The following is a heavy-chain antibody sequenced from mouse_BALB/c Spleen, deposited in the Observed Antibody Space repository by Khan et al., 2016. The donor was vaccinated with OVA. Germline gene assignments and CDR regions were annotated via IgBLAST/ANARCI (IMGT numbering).Heavy chain of an antibody. CDR2: LAPGSGSS. Sequence: DLVKPGASVKLSCKASGYTFTSYWINWIKQRPGQGLEWIGRLAPGSGSSDYNEMFKGTATLTVDTSSSTAYIQLSSLSSEDSAVYFWARSNYYGRSLYAMDYWGQGTSVTVSS. CDR1: GYTFTSYW. D-gene: IGHD1-1*01. V-gene: IGHV1S41*01. CDR3: ARSNYYGRSLYAMDY. J-gene: IGHJ4*01.